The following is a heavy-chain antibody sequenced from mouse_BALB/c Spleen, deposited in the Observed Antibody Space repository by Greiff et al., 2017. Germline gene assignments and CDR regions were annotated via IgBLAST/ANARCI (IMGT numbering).Heavy chain of an antibody. CDR2: IDPANGNT. CDR3: ARGLLRGAWFAY. CDR1: GFNIKDTY. V-gene: IGHV14-3*02. D-gene: IGHD2-3*01. J-gene: IGHJ3*01. Sequence: EVKLMESGAELVKPGASVKLSCTASGFNIKDTYMHWVKQRPEQGLEWIGRIDPANGNTKYDPKFQGKATITADTSSNTAYLQLSSLTSEDTAVYYCARGLLRGAWFAYWGQGTLVTVSA.